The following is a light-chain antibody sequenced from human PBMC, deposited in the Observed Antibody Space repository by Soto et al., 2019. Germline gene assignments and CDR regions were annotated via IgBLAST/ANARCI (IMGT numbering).Light chain of an antibody. V-gene: IGLV1-47*01. CDR1: SSNIGSNY. J-gene: IGLJ2*01. CDR2: RNN. CDR3: AAWDDSLNGPHVV. Sequence: QPVLTQPPSASGTPGQRVTISCSGSSSNIGSNYVYWYQQLPGTAPKLLIYRNNQRPSGVPDRFSGSKSGTSASLAISGLQSEDEADYYCAAWDDSLNGPHVVFGGGTKLTVL.